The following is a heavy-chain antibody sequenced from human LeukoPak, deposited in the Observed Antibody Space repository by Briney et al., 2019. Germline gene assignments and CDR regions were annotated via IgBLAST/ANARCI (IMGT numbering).Heavy chain of an antibody. CDR1: GFTFSSYA. Sequence: PGGSLRLSCAASGFTFSSYAMHWVRQAPGKGLEWVAVISYDGSNKYYADSVKGRFTISRDNSKNTLYLQMNSLRAEDTAVYYCARVGWELLGPFDHWGQGTLVTVSS. V-gene: IGHV3-30*04. D-gene: IGHD1-26*01. CDR3: ARVGWELLGPFDH. CDR2: ISYDGSNK. J-gene: IGHJ4*02.